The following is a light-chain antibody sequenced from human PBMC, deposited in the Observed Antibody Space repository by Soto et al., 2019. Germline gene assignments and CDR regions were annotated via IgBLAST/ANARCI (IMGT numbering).Light chain of an antibody. CDR3: QQRSNWPPYT. CDR2: DAS. Sequence: EIVLTQSPATLSLSPGDRATLSCRASQSVSSYLAWYQQKPGQAPRLLIYDASNRPTGIPARFSGSGSGTAFFTTIISLEHEDVAVYYCQQRSNWPPYTFGQGTKLEIK. J-gene: IGKJ2*01. CDR1: QSVSSY. V-gene: IGKV3-11*01.